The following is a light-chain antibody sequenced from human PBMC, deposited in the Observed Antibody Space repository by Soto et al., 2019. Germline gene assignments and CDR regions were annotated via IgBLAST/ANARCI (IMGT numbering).Light chain of an antibody. Sequence: AIQLTQSPSSLSASVGDTVTITCRARQDISTLFAWYQQKPGKAPNLLIYDASSLETGVPSRFSGSGSGTDFTLTISSLQPEDFATYSCQQFYDYPLTFGGGTKVEI. CDR1: QDISTL. V-gene: IGKV1D-13*01. CDR2: DAS. J-gene: IGKJ4*01. CDR3: QQFYDYPLT.